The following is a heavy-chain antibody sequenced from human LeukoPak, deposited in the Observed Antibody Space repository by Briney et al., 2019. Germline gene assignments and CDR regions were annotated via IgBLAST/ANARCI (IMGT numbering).Heavy chain of an antibody. V-gene: IGHV1-8*01. CDR1: GYTFTSYD. J-gene: IGHJ4*02. D-gene: IGHD3-16*02. Sequence: ASVKVSCKASGYTFTSYDINWVRQATGQGLEWMGWMNPNSGNTGYAQKFQGRVTITRNTSISTAYMELSSLRSEDTAVYYCARVKRHDYVWGSYRYFDYWGQGTLVTVSS. CDR2: MNPNSGNT. CDR3: ARVKRHDYVWGSYRYFDY.